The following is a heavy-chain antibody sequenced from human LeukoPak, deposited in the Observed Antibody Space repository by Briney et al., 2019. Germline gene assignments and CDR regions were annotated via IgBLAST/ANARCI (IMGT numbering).Heavy chain of an antibody. J-gene: IGHJ4*02. Sequence: GGSLRLSCAASGFTVSSNYMSWVRQAPGKGLEWVSVIYSGGSTYYADSVKGRFTISRDNAKNSLYLQMNSLRAEDTAVYYCARDHMFSSPGGTDYWGQGTLVTVSS. V-gene: IGHV3-53*01. CDR3: ARDHMFSSPGGTDY. D-gene: IGHD3-10*02. CDR1: GFTVSSNY. CDR2: IYSGGST.